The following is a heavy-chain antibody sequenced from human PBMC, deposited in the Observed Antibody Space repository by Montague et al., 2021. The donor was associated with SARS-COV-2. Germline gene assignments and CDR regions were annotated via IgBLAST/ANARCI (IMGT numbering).Heavy chain of an antibody. CDR3: ARVSKQHIVVVIAIVYYYYMDV. Sequence: SETLSLTCAVYGGSFSGYYWSWIRQPPGKGLEWIGEINHSGSTNXXPSLKSRVTISVDTSKNQFSLKLSSVSAADTAVYYCARVSKQHIVVVIAIVYYYYMDVWGKGTTVTVSS. V-gene: IGHV4-34*01. J-gene: IGHJ6*03. D-gene: IGHD2-21*01. CDR2: INHSGST. CDR1: GGSFSGYY.